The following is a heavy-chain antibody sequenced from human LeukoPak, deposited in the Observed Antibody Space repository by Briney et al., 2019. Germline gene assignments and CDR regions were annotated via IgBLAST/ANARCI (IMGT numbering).Heavy chain of an antibody. CDR1: GFTFSSYS. J-gene: IGHJ4*02. CDR3: AKVGDSSSGNYYFDY. Sequence: PGGSLRLSCAASGFTFSSYSMNWVRQAPGKGLEWVSSISSSSSYIYYADSVKGRFTISRDNAKNSLYLQMNSLRAEDTALYYCAKVGDSSSGNYYFDYWGQGTLVTVSS. D-gene: IGHD6-13*01. V-gene: IGHV3-21*04. CDR2: ISSSSSYI.